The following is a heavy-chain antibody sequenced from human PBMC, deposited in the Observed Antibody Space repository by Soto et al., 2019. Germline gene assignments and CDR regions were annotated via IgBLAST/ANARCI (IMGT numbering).Heavy chain of an antibody. V-gene: IGHV4-30-2*01. CDR2: IYHSGST. J-gene: IGHJ5*02. D-gene: IGHD3-10*01. CDR3: ARVPGP. CDR1: GGSINSGGYS. Sequence: QLQLQESGSRLVKPSQTLSLTCAVSGGSINSGGYSWSWIRQPPGKGLEWIGYIYHSGSTYYNPSLKSRVTISVDRSKNQFSLKLTSVTAADTAVYYCARVPGPWGQGTLVTVSS.